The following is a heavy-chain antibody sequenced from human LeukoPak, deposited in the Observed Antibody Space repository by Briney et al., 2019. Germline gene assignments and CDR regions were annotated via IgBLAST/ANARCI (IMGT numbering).Heavy chain of an antibody. CDR2: IKLDGSEK. CDR1: GFTFGKYW. Sequence: GGSLRLSCVASGFTFGKYWMSWVRQAPGKGLEWVANIKLDGSEKNYVDSVKGRFTISRDNSKNSLYLQMNSLRAEDTAVFYCARDQYDTWSRRGNFDSWGQGTLVIVSS. J-gene: IGHJ4*02. D-gene: IGHD3-3*01. CDR3: ARDQYDTWSRRGNFDS. V-gene: IGHV3-7*03.